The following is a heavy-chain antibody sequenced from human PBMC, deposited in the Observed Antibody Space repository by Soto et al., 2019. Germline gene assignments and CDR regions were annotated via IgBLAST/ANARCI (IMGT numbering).Heavy chain of an antibody. Sequence: EVDLVESGGGLVQSGGSLRLSCAASGFTFRNYGMNWVRQAPGKGLEWVSYIGIGSSTTYYADSVKGRFTISRENAKKSLYLQMNSLRAEDTAVYYCARDQLYYNDISGRPLNAFDVWGQGTMVTVSS. D-gene: IGHD3-22*01. V-gene: IGHV3-48*01. CDR3: ARDQLYYNDISGRPLNAFDV. CDR1: GFTFRNYG. J-gene: IGHJ3*01. CDR2: IGIGSSTT.